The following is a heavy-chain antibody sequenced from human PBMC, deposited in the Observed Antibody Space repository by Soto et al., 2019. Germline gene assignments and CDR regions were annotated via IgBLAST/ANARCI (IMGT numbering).Heavy chain of an antibody. CDR3: ARKGLPYSSSCYLGCDNWFDP. V-gene: IGHV5-51*01. CDR2: IYPGDSDT. CDR1: GYSFTSYW. Sequence: GESLKISCKGSGYSFTSYWISWVRQMPGKGLEWMGIIYPGDSDTRYSPSFQGQATISADKSISTAYLQWSSLKASDTAMYYCARKGLPYSSSCYLGCDNWFDPWGQGPLVTVSS. J-gene: IGHJ5*02. D-gene: IGHD6-13*01.